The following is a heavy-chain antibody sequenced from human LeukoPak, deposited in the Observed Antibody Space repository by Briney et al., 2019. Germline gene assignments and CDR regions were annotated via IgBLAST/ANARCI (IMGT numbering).Heavy chain of an antibody. CDR1: GGSISSSNW. V-gene: IGHV4-4*02. Sequence: PSETLSLTCAVSGGSISSSNWWSWVRQPPGKGLEWIGEIYHSGSTNYNPSLKSRVTISVDKSKNQFSLKLSSVTAADTAVYYCARAGVDTAMVGVFGPISAPFDYWGQGTLVTVSS. CDR2: IYHSGST. J-gene: IGHJ4*02. D-gene: IGHD5-18*01. CDR3: ARAGVDTAMVGVFGPISAPFDY.